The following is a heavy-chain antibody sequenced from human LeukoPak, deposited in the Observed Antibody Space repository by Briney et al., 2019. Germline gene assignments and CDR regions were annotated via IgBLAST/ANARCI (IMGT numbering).Heavy chain of an antibody. CDR3: ARVVNSGSYHGFDY. J-gene: IGHJ4*02. CDR1: GGTFISYA. D-gene: IGHD1-26*01. V-gene: IGHV1-69*13. CDR2: IILIFGTA. Sequence: SVKVSCKASGGTFISYAISWVRQAPGQGLEWMGGIILIFGTANYAQKFQGRVTITADESTSTAYMELSSLRSEDTAVYYCARVVNSGSYHGFDYWGQGTLVTVSS.